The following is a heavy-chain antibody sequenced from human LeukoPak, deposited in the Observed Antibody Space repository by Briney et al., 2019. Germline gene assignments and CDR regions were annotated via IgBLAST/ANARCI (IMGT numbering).Heavy chain of an antibody. Sequence: GGSLRLSCAASGFTVSNYWMHWVRQAPGKGLVWVSRINRDESTTTYADSAKGRFTISRDNAKNTLYLQMNSLRAEDTAVYYCARDPGTAMGRALDYWGQGTLVTVSS. CDR1: GFTVSNYW. V-gene: IGHV3-74*01. J-gene: IGHJ4*02. CDR3: ARDPGTAMGRALDY. CDR2: INRDESTT. D-gene: IGHD5-18*01.